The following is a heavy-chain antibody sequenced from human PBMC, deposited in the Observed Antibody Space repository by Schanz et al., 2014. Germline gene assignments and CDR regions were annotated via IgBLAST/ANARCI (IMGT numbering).Heavy chain of an antibody. CDR1: GFTFSSYW. V-gene: IGHV3-74*01. Sequence: EVQLVESGGGLVQPGGSLRLSCAASGFTFSSYWMHWVRQAPGKGLVWVSRINSDGSTTIYADSVKGRFTISRDNAKNTLYLQMNSRRAEDTAVYYCARPLGPNYYYYGLDVWGQGTTVTVSS. CDR3: ARPLGPNYYYYGLDV. CDR2: INSDGSTT. J-gene: IGHJ6*02.